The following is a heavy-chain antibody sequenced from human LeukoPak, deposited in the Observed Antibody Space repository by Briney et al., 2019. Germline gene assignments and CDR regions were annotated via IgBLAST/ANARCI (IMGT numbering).Heavy chain of an antibody. CDR3: AKDRTHNGITGTIFDY. D-gene: IGHD1/OR15-1a*01. CDR1: GFTFSSYA. J-gene: IGHJ4*02. Sequence: PGGSLRLSCAASGFTFSSYAMSWVRQAPGKGLEWVSVISGSAGSTYYADSVKGRFTISRDNSQNTLFLQMNSLRAEDTAVYYCAKDRTHNGITGTIFDYWGQGTLVTVSS. V-gene: IGHV3-23*01. CDR2: ISGSAGST.